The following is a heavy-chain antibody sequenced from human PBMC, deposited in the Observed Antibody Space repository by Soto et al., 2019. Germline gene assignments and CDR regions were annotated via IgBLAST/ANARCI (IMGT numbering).Heavy chain of an antibody. CDR1: GFTFSSYG. CDR2: ISYDGSNK. D-gene: IGHD4-4*01. Sequence: GGSLRLSCAASGFTFSSYGMHWVRQAPGKGLEWVAVISYDGSNKYYADSVKGRFTISRDNSKNTLYLQMNSLRAEDTAVYYCANYRRPRDYYYYGMDVWGQGTTVTVSS. V-gene: IGHV3-30*18. CDR3: ANYRRPRDYYYYGMDV. J-gene: IGHJ6*02.